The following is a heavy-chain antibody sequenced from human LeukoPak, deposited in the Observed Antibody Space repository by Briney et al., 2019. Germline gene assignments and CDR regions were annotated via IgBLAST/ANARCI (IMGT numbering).Heavy chain of an antibody. CDR3: AHRKNYYDSSVFDN. Sequence: SGPTLVNPTQTLTLTCTFSGFSLNTRGVGVGWIRQPPGRALEWLALIYWDDARRYSPSLKSRLTITKDTSKNQVVLTMTNMDPVDTATYFCAHRKNYYDSSVFDNWGQGTLVTVSS. J-gene: IGHJ4*02. V-gene: IGHV2-5*02. CDR2: IYWDDAR. D-gene: IGHD3-22*01. CDR1: GFSLNTRGVG.